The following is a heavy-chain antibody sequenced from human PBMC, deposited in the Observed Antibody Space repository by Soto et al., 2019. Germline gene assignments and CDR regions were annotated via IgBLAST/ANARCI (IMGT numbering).Heavy chain of an antibody. V-gene: IGHV5-51*01. CDR1: GYSFTSYW. CDR2: IYPGDSDT. Sequence: PGESLKISCKGSGYSFTSYWIRWVRQMPGKGLEWMGIIYPGDSDTRYSPSFQGQVTISADKSISTAYLQWSSLKASDTAMYYCARNRRRHDSVNYYYGMDVWGQGTTVTVSS. J-gene: IGHJ6*02. CDR3: ARNRRRHDSVNYYYGMDV. D-gene: IGHD3-22*01.